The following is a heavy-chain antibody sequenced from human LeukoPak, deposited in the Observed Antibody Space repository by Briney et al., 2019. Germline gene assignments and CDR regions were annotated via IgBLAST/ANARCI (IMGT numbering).Heavy chain of an antibody. V-gene: IGHV3-7*01. J-gene: IGHJ4*02. CDR3: VRGPHYYGSGSYDY. D-gene: IGHD3-10*01. CDR2: IKQDGSEK. Sequence: PGGSLRLSCAASGFTFSSYWMSWVRQAPGKGLEWVANIKQDGSEKYYVDSVKGRFTISRDNAKNSLYLQMNSLRAEDTAVYYCVRGPHYYGSGSYDYWGQGTLVTVSS. CDR1: GFTFSSYW.